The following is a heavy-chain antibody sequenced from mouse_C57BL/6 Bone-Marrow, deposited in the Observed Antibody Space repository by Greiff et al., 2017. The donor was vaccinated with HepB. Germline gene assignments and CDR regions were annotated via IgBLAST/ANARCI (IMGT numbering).Heavy chain of an antibody. CDR1: GFTFSSYA. V-gene: IGHV5-4*01. CDR3: ARDEGQLRLRGMDY. CDR2: ISDGGSYT. D-gene: IGHD3-2*02. J-gene: IGHJ4*01. Sequence: EVKLEESGGGLVKPGGSLKLSCAASGFTFSSYAMSWVRQTPEKRLEWVATISDGGSYTYYPDNVKGRFTISRDNAKNNLYLQMSHLKSEDTAMYYCARDEGQLRLRGMDYWGQGTSVTVSS.